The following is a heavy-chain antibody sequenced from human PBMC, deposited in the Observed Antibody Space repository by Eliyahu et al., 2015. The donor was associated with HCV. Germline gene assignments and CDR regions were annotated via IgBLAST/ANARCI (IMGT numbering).Heavy chain of an antibody. CDR2: ISWDGGST. Sequence: EVQLVESGGVVVQPGGSLRLSCAASGFTFDXYTXHWVRXXPGKGLGWVSLISWDGGSTYYADSVKGRFTISRDNSKNSLYLQMNSLRTEDTALYYCAKDMTGPYYYDSSGKTGLTTGFDYWGQGTLVTVSS. CDR1: GFTFDXYT. J-gene: IGHJ4*02. D-gene: IGHD3-22*01. V-gene: IGHV3-43*01. CDR3: AKDMTGPYYYDSSGKTGLTTGFDY.